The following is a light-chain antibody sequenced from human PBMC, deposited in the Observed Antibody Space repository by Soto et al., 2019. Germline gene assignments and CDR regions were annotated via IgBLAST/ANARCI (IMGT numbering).Light chain of an antibody. CDR1: QSVGSL. J-gene: IGKJ1*01. CDR2: RAS. Sequence: EIVLTQSPATLSVSQGERATLSCRASQSVGSLLAWYQQKPGQAPRLLIYRASSRATGISGSFSGSGSGTDFTLTISGLQSDDFAVYFCQQYNKWPPWTFGHGTKVDI. CDR3: QQYNKWPPWT. V-gene: IGKV3-15*01.